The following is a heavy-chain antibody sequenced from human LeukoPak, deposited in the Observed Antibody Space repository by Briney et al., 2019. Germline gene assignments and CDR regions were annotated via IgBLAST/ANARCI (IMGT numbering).Heavy chain of an antibody. J-gene: IGHJ3*02. V-gene: IGHV3-21*01. CDR1: GFSFSNYG. D-gene: IGHD3-22*01. Sequence: PGGSLRLSCAASGFSFSNYGMSWVRQAPGKGLEWVSSISSSSSYIYYADSVKGRFTISRDNAKNSLYLQMNSLRAEDTAVYYCARDSPKSSGYYYEHAFDIWGQGTMVTVSS. CDR3: ARDSPKSSGYYYEHAFDI. CDR2: ISSSSSYI.